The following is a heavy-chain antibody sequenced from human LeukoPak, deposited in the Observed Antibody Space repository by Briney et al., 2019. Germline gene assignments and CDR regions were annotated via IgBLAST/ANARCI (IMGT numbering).Heavy chain of an antibody. Sequence: GGSLRLSCAASAFTFSSYGMHWVRQAPGKGLEWVAVIWYDASKQYYADSVKGRFIVSRDNSKSTLYLQMNSLRAEDTAVYYCARDYADYVGYFFFDYWGQGTLVTVSS. CDR3: ARDYADYVGYFFFDY. CDR1: AFTFSSYG. D-gene: IGHD4-17*01. V-gene: IGHV3-33*01. J-gene: IGHJ4*02. CDR2: IWYDASKQ.